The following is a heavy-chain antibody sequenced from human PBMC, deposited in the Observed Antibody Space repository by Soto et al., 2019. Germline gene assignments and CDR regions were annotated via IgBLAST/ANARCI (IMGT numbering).Heavy chain of an antibody. D-gene: IGHD2-2*01. V-gene: IGHV3-23*01. CDR1: GFTFSSYA. CDR3: AKEGYCSSTSCYAYYFDY. J-gene: IGHJ4*02. CDR2: ISGSGGST. Sequence: GGSLRLSCAASGFTFSSYAMSWVRQAPGKGLEWVSAISGSGGSTYYADSVKGRFTISRDNSKNTLYLQMNSLRAEDTAVYYCAKEGYCSSTSCYAYYFDYWGQGTLVTVSS.